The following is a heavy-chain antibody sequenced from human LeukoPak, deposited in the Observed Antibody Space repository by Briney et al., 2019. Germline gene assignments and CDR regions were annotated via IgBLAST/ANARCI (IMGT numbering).Heavy chain of an antibody. J-gene: IGHJ6*04. CDR2: IIPIFGTI. CDR3: ARAPQTGPHYYGMDV. D-gene: IGHD3-9*01. V-gene: IGHV1-69*01. CDR1: GGTLSSYA. Sequence: VKVSFKGSGGTLSSYAFSWVRQAPGKGLEWMGGIIPIFGTINYAQKFLGRVTITADESTDTAYMELSSLRSEDTAVYYCARAPQTGPHYYGMDVWGKGTTVTVSS.